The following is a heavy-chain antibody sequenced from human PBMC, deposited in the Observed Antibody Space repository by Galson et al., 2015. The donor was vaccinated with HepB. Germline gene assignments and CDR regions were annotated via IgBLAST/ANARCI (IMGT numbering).Heavy chain of an antibody. CDR2: ISYDGSNK. CDR1: GFTFSSYG. CDR3: AKDQGYQYNSGAGAEY. D-gene: IGHD1-26*01. J-gene: IGHJ4*02. Sequence: LRLSCAASGFTFSSYGMHWVRQAPGKGLEWVAVISYDGSNKYYADSVKGRFTISRDNSKNTLYLQMNSLRAGDTAMYFCAKDQGYQYNSGAGAEYWGQGILVTVSS. V-gene: IGHV3-30*18.